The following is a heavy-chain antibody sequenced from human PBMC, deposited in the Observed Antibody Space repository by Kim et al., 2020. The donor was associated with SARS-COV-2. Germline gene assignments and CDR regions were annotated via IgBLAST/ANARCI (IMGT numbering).Heavy chain of an antibody. V-gene: IGHV3-30*07. CDR3: AREGYFDWLSSLDY. J-gene: IGHJ4*02. D-gene: IGHD3-9*01. Sequence: AGPVKGRLPISRDNSKNPLYLQMNSLRAEDTAVYYCAREGYFDWLSSLDYWSQGTLVTVSS.